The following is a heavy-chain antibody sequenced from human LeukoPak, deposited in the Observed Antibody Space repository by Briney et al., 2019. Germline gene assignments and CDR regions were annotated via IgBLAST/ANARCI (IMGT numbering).Heavy chain of an antibody. J-gene: IGHJ5*02. V-gene: IGHV3-30*03. CDR3: ARGRRGIQLWLSDRGWNWFDP. CDR2: ISYDGTNK. CDR1: GFTFSSYG. Sequence: GGSLRLSCAASGFTFSSYGMHWVRQAPGKGLEWVAFISYDGTNKYYADSVKGRFTISRDNSKNTLYLQMNSLRAEDTALYYCARGRRGIQLWLSDRGWNWFDPWGQGTLVTVSS. D-gene: IGHD5-18*01.